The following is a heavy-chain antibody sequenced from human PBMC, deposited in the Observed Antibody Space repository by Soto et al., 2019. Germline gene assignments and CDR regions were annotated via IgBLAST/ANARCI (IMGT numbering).Heavy chain of an antibody. J-gene: IGHJ4*02. CDR3: VLEVRAKSFDH. CDR1: GFTFSDYG. V-gene: IGHV3-23*01. Sequence: GGSLRLSCAVSGFTFSDYGMRWVRQGPGKGLEWVSTIISSGGSTYYANSVKGRFTISRDNSKNTLYLQMNSLRAEDTAIYYCVLEVRAKSFDHWGQGTLVTVSS. CDR2: IISSGGST.